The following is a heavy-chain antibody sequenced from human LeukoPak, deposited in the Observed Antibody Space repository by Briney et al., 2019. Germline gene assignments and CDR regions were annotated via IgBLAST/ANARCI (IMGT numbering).Heavy chain of an antibody. D-gene: IGHD2-8*01. CDR2: INTDGSST. V-gene: IGHV3-74*01. Sequence: PGGSLRLSCAASRFTFSSYWMHWVRQAPGKGLVWVSRINTDGSSTSYADSVKGRFTISRDNAKNTLCLQMNSLRAEDTAVYYCASQVPAVMVYAYGGAFDIWGQGTMVTVSS. J-gene: IGHJ3*02. CDR1: RFTFSSYW. CDR3: ASQVPAVMVYAYGGAFDI.